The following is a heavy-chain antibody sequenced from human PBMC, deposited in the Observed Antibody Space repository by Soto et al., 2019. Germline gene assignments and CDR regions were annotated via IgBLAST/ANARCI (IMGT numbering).Heavy chain of an antibody. Sequence: WGSLRLSCASSGSTFSSYSMNWVRQAPGKGLEWVSSISSSSSYIYYADSVKGRFTISRDNAKNSLYLQMNSLRAEDTAVYYCARDGFTSFKAAMPGNDFDPWGQGTLVTVS. D-gene: IGHD2-2*01. CDR3: ARDGFTSFKAAMPGNDFDP. J-gene: IGHJ5*02. CDR1: GSTFSSYS. CDR2: ISSSSSYI. V-gene: IGHV3-21*01.